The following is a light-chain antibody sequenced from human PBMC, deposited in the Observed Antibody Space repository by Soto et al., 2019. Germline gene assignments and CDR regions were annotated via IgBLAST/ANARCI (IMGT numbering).Light chain of an antibody. V-gene: IGLV2-23*03. J-gene: IGLJ3*02. Sequence: QSALTQPASMSGSPGQSITISCTGTTSDVGSYNLISWYQQYPGTAPKLIIYEGTKRPSGISNRFSASKSVNTASLTISGLQAEDEAAYYCCSYAGSRTFVVLGGGTKLTVL. CDR3: CSYAGSRTFVV. CDR1: TSDVGSYNL. CDR2: EGT.